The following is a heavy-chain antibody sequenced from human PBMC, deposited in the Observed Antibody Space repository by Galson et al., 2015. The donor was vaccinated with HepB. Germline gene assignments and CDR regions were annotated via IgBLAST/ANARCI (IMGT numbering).Heavy chain of an antibody. CDR2: IYTSGST. CDR3: ARDLGKL. Sequence: TLSLTRTVSGGSISSGSYYWSWIRQPAGKGLEWIGRIYTSGSTNYNPSLKSRVTISVDMSKNQFSLKLSSVTAADTAVYYCARDLGKLWGQGTLVTVSS. D-gene: IGHD3-16*01. J-gene: IGHJ4*02. CDR1: GGSISSGSYY. V-gene: IGHV4-61*02.